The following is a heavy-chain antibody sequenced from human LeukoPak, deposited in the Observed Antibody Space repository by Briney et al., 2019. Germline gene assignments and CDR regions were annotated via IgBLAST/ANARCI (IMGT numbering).Heavy chain of an antibody. J-gene: IGHJ4*02. CDR3: ARDKGSYFDY. CDR2: IYYSGST. CDR1: GGSISSSSYY. D-gene: IGHD3-10*01. Sequence: SETLSLTCTVSGGSISSSSYYWGWIRQPPGKGLEWSGSIYYSGSTYYNPSLKSRVTISVDTSKNQFSLKLSSVTAADTAVYYCARDKGSYFDYWGQGTLVTVSS. V-gene: IGHV4-39*07.